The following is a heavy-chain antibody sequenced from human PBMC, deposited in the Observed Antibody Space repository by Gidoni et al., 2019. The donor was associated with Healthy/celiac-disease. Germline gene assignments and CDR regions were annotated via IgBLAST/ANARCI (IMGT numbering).Heavy chain of an antibody. Sequence: QVQLVESGGGVVQPGRSLRLSCAASGFTFSSYGMHWVRQAPGKGLEWVAVISYDGSNKYYADSVKGRFTISRDNSKNTLYLQMNSLRAEDTAVYYCAKDVPWTYPNGDVWGQGTTVTVSS. CDR1: GFTFSSYG. CDR3: AKDVPWTYPNGDV. CDR2: ISYDGSNK. J-gene: IGHJ6*02. D-gene: IGHD2-8*01. V-gene: IGHV3-30*18.